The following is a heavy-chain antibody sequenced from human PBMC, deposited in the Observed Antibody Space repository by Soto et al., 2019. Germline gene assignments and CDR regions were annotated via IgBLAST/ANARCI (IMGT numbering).Heavy chain of an antibody. D-gene: IGHD6-13*01. CDR3: ARDSGSRYSSSWYDFQH. Sequence: LSLTCTVSGGSISSGGYYWSWIRQHPGKGLEWIGYIYYSGSTYYNPSLKSRVTISVDTSKNQFSLKLSSVTAADTAVYYCARDSGSRYSSSWYDFQHWGQGTLVTVSS. CDR1: GGSISSGGYY. V-gene: IGHV4-31*03. J-gene: IGHJ1*01. CDR2: IYYSGST.